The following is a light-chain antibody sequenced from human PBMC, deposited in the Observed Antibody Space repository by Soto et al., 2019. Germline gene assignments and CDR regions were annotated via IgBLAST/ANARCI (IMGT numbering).Light chain of an antibody. J-gene: IGKJ1*01. Sequence: DIQMTQSPSTLSASVGDRVTITCRASQSISSWLAWYQQKPGKAPKLLIYDASSVESGVPSRFSGSGSGTEFTLTIRSLQPDDFATYYCQQYNSYWTFGQGTKVEIK. CDR2: DAS. CDR1: QSISSW. V-gene: IGKV1-5*01. CDR3: QQYNSYWT.